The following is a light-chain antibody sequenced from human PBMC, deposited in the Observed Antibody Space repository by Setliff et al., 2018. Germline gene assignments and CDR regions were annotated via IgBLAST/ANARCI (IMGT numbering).Light chain of an antibody. CDR1: SSDVGAYNY. J-gene: IGLJ2*01. V-gene: IGLV2-14*03. CDR3: NSYTSTRTVI. CDR2: DVS. Sequence: QSVLAQPASVSGSPGQSITISCTGTSSDVGAYNYVSWYQRHPGEAPKLLLYDVSNRPSGISNRFSGSKSGSTASLTITGLQAEDEADYFCNSYTSTRTVIFGGGTKVTVL.